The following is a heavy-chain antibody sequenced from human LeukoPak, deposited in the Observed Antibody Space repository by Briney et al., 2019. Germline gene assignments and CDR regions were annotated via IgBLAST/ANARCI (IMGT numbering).Heavy chain of an antibody. Sequence: ASVKVSCKASGYTFTSYGISWVRQAPGQGLEWMGWISAYNGNTNYAQKLQGRVTMTTDTSTSTAYMELRSLRSDDTAVYYCARDNYGSGSPPMDVWGKGTTVTVSS. CDR3: ARDNYGSGSPPMDV. V-gene: IGHV1-18*04. CDR2: ISAYNGNT. J-gene: IGHJ6*04. D-gene: IGHD3-10*01. CDR1: GYTFTSYG.